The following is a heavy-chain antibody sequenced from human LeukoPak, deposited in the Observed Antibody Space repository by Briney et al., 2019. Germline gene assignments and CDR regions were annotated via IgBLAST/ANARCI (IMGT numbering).Heavy chain of an antibody. V-gene: IGHV4-59*01. CDR1: GGSISSYY. Sequence: SETLSLTCTVSGGSISSYYWSWIRQPPGKGLEWIGYIYYSGSTNYNPSLKSRVTILVDTSKNQFSLKLSSVTAADTAVYHCARGAVATMGGTAIFDYWGQATLVTVSS. J-gene: IGHJ4*02. D-gene: IGHD5-12*01. CDR3: ARGAVATMGGTAIFDY. CDR2: IYYSGST.